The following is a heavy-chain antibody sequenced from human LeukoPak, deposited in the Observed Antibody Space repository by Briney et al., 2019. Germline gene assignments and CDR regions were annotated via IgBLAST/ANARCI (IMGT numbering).Heavy chain of an antibody. Sequence: SETLSLTCTVSGGSISSGGYYWSWIRQHPGKGLEWIGYIYYSGSTYYNPSLKSRVTIPVDTSKNQFSLKLSSVTAADTAVYYCASWYYDSSGYPPAGVDYWGQGTLVTVSS. CDR2: IYYSGST. V-gene: IGHV4-31*03. J-gene: IGHJ4*02. CDR3: ASWYYDSSGYPPAGVDY. CDR1: GGSISSGGYY. D-gene: IGHD3-22*01.